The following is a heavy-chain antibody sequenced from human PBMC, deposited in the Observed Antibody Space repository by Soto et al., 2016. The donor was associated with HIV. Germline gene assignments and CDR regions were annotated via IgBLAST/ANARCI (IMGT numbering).Heavy chain of an antibody. Sequence: QVQLMQSGAEVKKPGASVKVSCKASGYTVTKYGFTWVRQAPGQGLEWMGWTNPNSGGTNYAQKFQGRVTMTRDTSISTAYMELSRLRSDDTAVYYCARDYYYGSGSPPRWFDPWGQGTLVTVSS. CDR2: TNPNSGGT. V-gene: IGHV1-2*02. CDR3: ARDYYYGSGSPPRWFDP. J-gene: IGHJ5*02. D-gene: IGHD3-10*01. CDR1: GYTVTKYG.